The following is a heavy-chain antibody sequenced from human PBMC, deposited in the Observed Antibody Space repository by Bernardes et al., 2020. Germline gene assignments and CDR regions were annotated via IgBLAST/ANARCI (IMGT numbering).Heavy chain of an antibody. CDR1: GFTFDDYT. CDR3: AKDGEPITIFGADPFDY. V-gene: IGHV3-43*01. D-gene: IGHD3-3*01. Sequence: GGSLRLSRAASGFTFDDYTMHWVRQAPGKGLEWVSLISWDGGSTYYADSVKGRFTISRDNSKNSLYLQMNSLRTEDTALYYCAKDGEPITIFGADPFDYWGQGTLVTVSS. J-gene: IGHJ4*02. CDR2: ISWDGGST.